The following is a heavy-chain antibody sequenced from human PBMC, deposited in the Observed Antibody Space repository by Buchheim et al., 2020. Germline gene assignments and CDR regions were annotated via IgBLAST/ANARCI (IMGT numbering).Heavy chain of an antibody. CDR1: GFTFSSYA. CDR2: ISYDGSNK. D-gene: IGHD3-3*01. CDR3: ARGVTIFGVVIAPYYYYGMDV. V-gene: IGHV3-30-3*01. J-gene: IGHJ6*02. Sequence: QVQLVESGGGVVQPGRSLRLSCAASGFTFSSYAMHWVRQAPGKGLEWVAVISYDGSNKYYADSVKGRFTISRDNSKNTLYLQMNCLRAEDTAVYYCARGVTIFGVVIAPYYYYGMDVWGQGTT.